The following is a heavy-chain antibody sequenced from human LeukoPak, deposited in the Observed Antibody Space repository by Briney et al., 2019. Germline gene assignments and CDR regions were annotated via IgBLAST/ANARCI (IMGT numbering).Heavy chain of an antibody. V-gene: IGHV1-69*06. CDR2: IIPIFGTA. Sequence: ASVKVSCKASGGTFSSYAISWVRQAPGQGLEWMGGIIPIFGTANYAQKFQGRVTITADKSTSTAYMELSSLRSEDTAVYYCARTALPGPVDTAMDPDYRGQGTLVTVSS. D-gene: IGHD5-18*01. CDR1: GGTFSSYA. J-gene: IGHJ4*02. CDR3: ARTALPGPVDTAMDPDY.